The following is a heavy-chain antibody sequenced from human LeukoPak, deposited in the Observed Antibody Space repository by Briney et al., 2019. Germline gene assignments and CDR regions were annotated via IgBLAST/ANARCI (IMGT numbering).Heavy chain of an antibody. J-gene: IGHJ4*02. CDR2: ISSSSSYI. V-gene: IGHV3-21*01. Sequence: GGSLRLSCAASGFTFSSYSMNWVRQAPGKGLEWVSSISSSSSYIYYADSVKGRFTISRDNSKNTLYLQMNSLRAEDTAVYYCAREGRDSSGWYTAYWGQGTLVTVSS. CDR1: GFTFSSYS. CDR3: AREGRDSSGWYTAY. D-gene: IGHD6-19*01.